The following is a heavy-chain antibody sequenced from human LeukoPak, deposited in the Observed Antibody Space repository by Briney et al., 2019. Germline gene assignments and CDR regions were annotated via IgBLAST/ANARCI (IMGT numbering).Heavy chain of an antibody. V-gene: IGHV3-23*01. D-gene: IGHD2-21*01. Sequence: GGSLRLSCAASGFTLSSYAMSWVRQAPGKGLEWVSAISGSGGSTYYADFVKGRFTISRDNSKNTLYLQMNSLRAEDTAVYYCAKDVRNSFAAYGMDVWGQGTTVTVSS. CDR2: ISGSGGST. J-gene: IGHJ6*02. CDR3: AKDVRNSFAAYGMDV. CDR1: GFTLSSYA.